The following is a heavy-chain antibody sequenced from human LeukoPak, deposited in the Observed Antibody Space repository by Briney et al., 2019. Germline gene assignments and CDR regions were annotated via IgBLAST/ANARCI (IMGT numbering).Heavy chain of an antibody. CDR1: GYTFTSYA. V-gene: IGHV1-3*01. CDR3: ARVPGPSMVRGEDFQH. J-gene: IGHJ1*01. D-gene: IGHD3-10*01. CDR2: INAGNGNT. Sequence: ASVKVSCKASGYTFTSYAMHWVRQAPGQRLEWMGWINAGNGNTKYSQKFQGRVTITRDTSASTAYMELSSLRSEDTAVYYCARVPGPSMVRGEDFQHWGQGTLVTVSS.